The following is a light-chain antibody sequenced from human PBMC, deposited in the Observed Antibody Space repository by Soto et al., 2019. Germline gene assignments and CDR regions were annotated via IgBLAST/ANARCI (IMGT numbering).Light chain of an antibody. CDR2: TAS. CDR3: QNYHNLPPKFT. CDR1: QGVSTW. J-gene: IGKJ3*01. V-gene: IGKV1-12*01. Sequence: DIQMTQSPSSVSASVGDRVTITCRASQGVSTWLAWYQQKPGKAPNLLIYTASSLQSGVPSRFSGSGSGTDFTLTINGLQPEDFATYYCQNYHNLPPKFTFGPGTKVDIK.